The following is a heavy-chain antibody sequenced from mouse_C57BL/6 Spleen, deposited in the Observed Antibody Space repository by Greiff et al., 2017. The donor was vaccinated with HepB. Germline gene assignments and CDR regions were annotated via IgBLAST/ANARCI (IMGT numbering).Heavy chain of an antibody. CDR2: IRLKSDNYAT. J-gene: IGHJ2*01. CDR1: GFTFSNYW. V-gene: IGHV6-3*01. Sequence: EVMLVESGGGLVQPGGSMKLSCVASGFTFSNYWMNWVRQSPEKGLEWVAQIRLKSDNYATHYAESVKGRFTNSRDDSKSSVYLQMNNLRAEDTGIYYCTAPLYYSNFDYWGQGTTLTVSS. D-gene: IGHD2-5*01. CDR3: TAPLYYSNFDY.